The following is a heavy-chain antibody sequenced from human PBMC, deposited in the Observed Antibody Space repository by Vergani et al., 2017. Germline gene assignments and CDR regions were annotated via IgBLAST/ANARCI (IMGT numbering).Heavy chain of an antibody. Sequence: QVQLVQSGAEVKKPGASVKVSCKASGYTFTSYYMHWVRQAPGQGLEWMGIINPSGGSTSYAKKFQGRVTMTRATPTSTVYMELSSLRSEDTAGYYCARDSRYCSSTSCYVGRDWFDPWGQGTLVTVSS. CDR2: INPSGGST. D-gene: IGHD2-2*01. J-gene: IGHJ5*02. CDR1: GYTFTSYY. CDR3: ARDSRYCSSTSCYVGRDWFDP. V-gene: IGHV1-46*01.